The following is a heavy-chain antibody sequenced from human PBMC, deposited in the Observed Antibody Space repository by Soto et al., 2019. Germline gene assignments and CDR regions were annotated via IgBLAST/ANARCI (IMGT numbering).Heavy chain of an antibody. CDR2: IFYSGST. Sequence: SETLSLTCSVSGGSISGHYWTWIRQSPGKGLEWIGYIFYSGSTNYNPSLKSRVTISVDTSKNQFSLKMSSVTAADTAVYYCARVGSSGWSPDYWGRGTLVTVSS. J-gene: IGHJ4*02. CDR3: ARVGSSGWSPDY. V-gene: IGHV4-59*11. CDR1: GGSISGHY. D-gene: IGHD6-19*01.